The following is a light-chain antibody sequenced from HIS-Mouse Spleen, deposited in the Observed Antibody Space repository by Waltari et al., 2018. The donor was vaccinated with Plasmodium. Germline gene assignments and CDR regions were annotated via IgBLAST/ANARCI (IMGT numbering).Light chain of an antibody. CDR2: AAS. V-gene: IGKV1-39*01. CDR1: QSISRY. J-gene: IGKJ1*01. CDR3: QQSYSTWT. Sequence: DIHMTQSPSSLSASVGDRVTITSRAGQSISRYLNWYQQKPGKAPKLLFYAASSLQSGVPSRCSGSGSGTDFTLSISSLQPEDFATYYCQQSYSTWTFGQGTKVEIK.